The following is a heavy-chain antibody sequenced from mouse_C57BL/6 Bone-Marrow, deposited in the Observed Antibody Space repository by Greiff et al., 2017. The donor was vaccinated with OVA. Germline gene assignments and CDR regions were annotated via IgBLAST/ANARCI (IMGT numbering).Heavy chain of an antibody. V-gene: IGHV1-64*01. D-gene: IGHD2-5*01. CDR1: GYTFTSYW. J-gene: IGHJ4*01. CDR3: ARYNSNYAMDY. CDR2: IHPNSGST. Sequence: QVQLKQPGAELVKPGASVKLSCKASGYTFTSYWMHWVKQRPGQGLEWIGMIHPNSGSTNYNEKFKSKATLTVDKSSSTAYMQLSSLTSEDSAVYYCARYNSNYAMDYWGQGTSVTVSS.